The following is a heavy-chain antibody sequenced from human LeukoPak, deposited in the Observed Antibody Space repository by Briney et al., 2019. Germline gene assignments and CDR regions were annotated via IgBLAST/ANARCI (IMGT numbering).Heavy chain of an antibody. J-gene: IGHJ6*02. Sequence: GGSLRLSCAASGFTFSSYAMSWVRQAPGKGLEWVSAISGSGGSTYYADSVKGRFTISRDNSKNTLYLQMNSLRAEDTAVYYCARGRCSGGSCYYYYYGMDVWGQGTTVTVSS. CDR1: GFTFSSYA. D-gene: IGHD2-15*01. CDR3: ARGRCSGGSCYYYYYGMDV. CDR2: ISGSGGST. V-gene: IGHV3-23*01.